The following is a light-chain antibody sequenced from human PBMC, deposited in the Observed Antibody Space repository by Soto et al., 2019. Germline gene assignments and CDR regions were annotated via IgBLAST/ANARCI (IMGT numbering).Light chain of an antibody. CDR3: CSYAV. J-gene: IGLJ2*01. Sequence: QSALTQPASVSGSPGQSITISCTGTSSDVGSYNLVSWYQQHPGKAPKLMIYEGSKRPSGVSNRFSGSKSGNTASLTITGLQAEDEADYYGCSYAVFGGGTKLTVL. CDR1: SSDVGSYNL. CDR2: EGS. V-gene: IGLV2-23*01.